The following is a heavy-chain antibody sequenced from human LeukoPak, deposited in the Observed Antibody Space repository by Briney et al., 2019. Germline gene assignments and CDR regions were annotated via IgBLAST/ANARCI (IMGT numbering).Heavy chain of an antibody. J-gene: IGHJ4*02. CDR3: AKDRGPEMYYYDSSGYY. D-gene: IGHD3-22*01. CDR2: ISGSGGSA. Sequence: GGSLRLSCAASGFTFSSYAMSWVRQAPGKGLKGASAISGSGGSAYYADSVKGRFTISRDNSKNTLYLQMNSLRAEDTAVYYCAKDRGPEMYYYDSSGYYWGQGTLVTVSS. CDR1: GFTFSSYA. V-gene: IGHV3-23*01.